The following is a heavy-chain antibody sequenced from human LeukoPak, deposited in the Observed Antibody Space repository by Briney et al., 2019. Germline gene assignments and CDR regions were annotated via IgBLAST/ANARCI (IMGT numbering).Heavy chain of an antibody. CDR1: GYTFTSYD. Sequence: ASVKVSCKASGYTFTSYDINWVRQATGQGLEWMGWMNPNSGNTGYAQKFQGRVTMTRNTSISTAYMELSSLRSEDTAVYYCARRTAAWRDYYFDYWGQGTLVTVSS. D-gene: IGHD6-13*01. CDR3: ARRTAAWRDYYFDY. J-gene: IGHJ4*02. CDR2: MNPNSGNT. V-gene: IGHV1-8*01.